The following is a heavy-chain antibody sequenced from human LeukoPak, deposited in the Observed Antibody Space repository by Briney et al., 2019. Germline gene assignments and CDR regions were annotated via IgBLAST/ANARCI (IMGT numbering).Heavy chain of an antibody. CDR1: GYSFTSYW. J-gene: IGHJ4*02. D-gene: IGHD3-22*01. CDR3: ARHGTEYYYDSSGYYTDY. V-gene: IGHV5-51*01. Sequence: GESLKISCTGSGYSFTSYWIGWVRQMPGKGLEWMGIIYPGDSDTRYSPSFQGQVTISADKSISTAYLQWSSLKASDTAMYYCARHGTEYYYDSSGYYTDYWGQGTLVTVSS. CDR2: IYPGDSDT.